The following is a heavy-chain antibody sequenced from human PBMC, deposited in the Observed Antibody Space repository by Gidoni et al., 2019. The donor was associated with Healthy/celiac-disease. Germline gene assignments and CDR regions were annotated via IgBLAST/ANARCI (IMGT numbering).Heavy chain of an antibody. D-gene: IGHD3-22*01. V-gene: IGHV1-69*01. CDR1: GGTFSSYA. Sequence: QVQLVQSGAEVKKPGSSVKVSCKASGGTFSSYAISWVRQAPGQGLEWMGGIIPIFGTANYAQKFQGRVTITADESTSTAYMELSSLRSEDTAVYYCARAPDYYDSSGYDSSRGAFDIWGQGTMVTVSS. J-gene: IGHJ3*02. CDR2: IIPIFGTA. CDR3: ARAPDYYDSSGYDSSRGAFDI.